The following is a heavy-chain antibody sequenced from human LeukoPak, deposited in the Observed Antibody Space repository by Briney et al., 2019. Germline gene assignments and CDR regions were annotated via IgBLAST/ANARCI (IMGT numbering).Heavy chain of an antibody. J-gene: IGHJ4*02. Sequence: SETLSLTCAVYGGSFSGYYWSWIRQPPGKGLEWIGEINHSGSTNYNPSLKSRVTISVDTSKNQFSLKLSSVTAADTAVYYCARVDTIFGVAHYWGQGTLVTVSS. CDR2: INHSGST. D-gene: IGHD3-3*01. CDR3: ARVDTIFGVAHY. CDR1: GGSFSGYY. V-gene: IGHV4-34*01.